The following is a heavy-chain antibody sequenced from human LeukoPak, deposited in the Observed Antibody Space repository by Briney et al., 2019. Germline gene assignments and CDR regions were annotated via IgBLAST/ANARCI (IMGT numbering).Heavy chain of an antibody. CDR2: ISAYNGNT. V-gene: IGHV1-18*04. J-gene: IGHJ4*02. Sequence: ASLKVSSKASVYTFTSYGISWVRQAPGQGLEWMGWISAYNGNTNYAQKLQGRVTMTTDTSTSTAYMELRSLRSDDTAVYYCARDGYYYGSGSYYNVGYWGQETLVTVSS. D-gene: IGHD3-10*01. CDR3: ARDGYYYGSGSYYNVGY. CDR1: VYTFTSYG.